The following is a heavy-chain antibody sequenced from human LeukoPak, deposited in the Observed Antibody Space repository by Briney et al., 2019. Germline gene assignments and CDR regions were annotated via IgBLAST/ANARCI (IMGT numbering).Heavy chain of an antibody. Sequence: AETLSLTCTVSGGSISSYYGIWIRQPPGKGLEWIGYIYYSGSTNYNPSLKSRVIISVATSKQQFSMKLSSAAAADTAVYYCARSSGSHDDFDIWGQGTMVTVSS. CDR1: GGSISSYY. D-gene: IGHD6-19*01. J-gene: IGHJ3*02. V-gene: IGHV4-59*01. CDR2: IYYSGST. CDR3: ARSSGSHDDFDI.